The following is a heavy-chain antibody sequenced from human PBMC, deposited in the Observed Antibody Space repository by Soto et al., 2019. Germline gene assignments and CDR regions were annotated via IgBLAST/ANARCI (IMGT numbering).Heavy chain of an antibody. J-gene: IGHJ6*02. V-gene: IGHV1-3*01. CDR3: TYGMDV. Sequence: ASVKVSCKASGYKFNTYVIHWVRQAPGQRPEWMGWINADKGNTKYAQKFQDRVTITRDTSASTAYMELTSLRSEDTAVYYCTYGMDVWGHGTTVTVSS. CDR1: GYKFNTYV. CDR2: INADKGNT.